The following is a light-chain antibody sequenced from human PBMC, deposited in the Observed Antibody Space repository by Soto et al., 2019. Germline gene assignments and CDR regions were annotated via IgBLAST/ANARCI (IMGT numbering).Light chain of an antibody. J-gene: IGKJ5*01. CDR1: QGISSW. CDR3: QQRSNWPREIT. Sequence: DIQMTQSPSSVSASVGDRVTITCRASQGISSWLAWYQQKPGKAPKLLIFAASSLQSGVPSRFSGSGSGTDFTLTISSLEPEDFAVYYCQQRSNWPREITFGQGTRLEIK. V-gene: IGKV1-12*01. CDR2: AAS.